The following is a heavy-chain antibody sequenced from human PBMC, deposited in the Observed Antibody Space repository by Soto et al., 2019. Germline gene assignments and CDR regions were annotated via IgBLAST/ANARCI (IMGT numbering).Heavy chain of an antibody. V-gene: IGHV1-18*01. CDR3: ARESPAADY. J-gene: IGHJ4*02. CDR1: GYTFTSYG. CDR2: ISAYNGNT. Sequence: QVQLVQSGAEVKKPGASVKVSCKASGYTFTSYGISWVRQAPGQGLEWMGWISAYNGNTKYERKLQGRVTLNTDTSTSIAYMELRSRRSDDTAVYYCARESPAADYWRQGNLVTVSS. D-gene: IGHD2-2*01.